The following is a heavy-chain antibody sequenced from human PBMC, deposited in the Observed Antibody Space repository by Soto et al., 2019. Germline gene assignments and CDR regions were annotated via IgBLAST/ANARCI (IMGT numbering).Heavy chain of an antibody. J-gene: IGHJ4*02. CDR3: VRVDADDSSGYYLDY. CDR1: GASVSSGDYY. CDR2: IYFSGDT. D-gene: IGHD3-22*01. V-gene: IGHV4-61*03. Sequence: QVQLQEAGPGLVKPSETLALNCSVSGASVSSGDYYWSWIRQPPGKGLEWIGYIYFSGDTSYDPSLKRRVSISIDTYKNHFSLKLKSVTAADTGVYYCVRVDADDSSGYYLDYWGLGLLVSVSS.